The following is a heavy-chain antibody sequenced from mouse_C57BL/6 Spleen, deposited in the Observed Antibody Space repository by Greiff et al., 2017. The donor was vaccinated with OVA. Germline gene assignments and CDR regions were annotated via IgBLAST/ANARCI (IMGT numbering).Heavy chain of an antibody. Sequence: EVKLQESVAELVRPGASVKLSCTASGFNIKNTYMHWVKQRPEQGLEWIGRIDPANGNTKYAPKFQGKATITADTSSNTAYLQLSSLTSEDTAIYYGASSLYYDYDAGDYWGQGTTLTVSS. D-gene: IGHD2-4*01. CDR3: ASSLYYDYDAGDY. CDR2: IDPANGNT. CDR1: GFNIKNTY. J-gene: IGHJ2*01. V-gene: IGHV14-3*01.